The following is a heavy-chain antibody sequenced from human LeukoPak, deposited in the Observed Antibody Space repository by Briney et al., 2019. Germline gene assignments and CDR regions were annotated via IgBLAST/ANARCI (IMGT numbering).Heavy chain of an antibody. Sequence: SETLSLTCTVSGGSISTYYWSWIRQPPGKGLEWIGYIYYSGSTNYNPSLKSRVSISVDTSKNQFSLKLNSVTAADTAVYYCARVWGVTDFYDSRGAFDIWGQGTMVTVSS. D-gene: IGHD3-22*01. J-gene: IGHJ3*02. CDR2: IYYSGST. V-gene: IGHV4-59*01. CDR3: ARVWGVTDFYDSRGAFDI. CDR1: GGSISTYY.